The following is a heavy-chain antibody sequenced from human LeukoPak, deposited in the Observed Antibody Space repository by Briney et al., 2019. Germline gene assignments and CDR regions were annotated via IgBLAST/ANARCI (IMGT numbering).Heavy chain of an antibody. D-gene: IGHD3-10*01. CDR3: AKAAGDQAFDY. CDR1: GFTFDDYA. V-gene: IGHV3-9*01. CDR2: ISWNSGSI. Sequence: SGGSLRLSCAASGFTFDDYAMHWVRQAPGKGLEWVSGISWNSGSIGYADSVKGRFTISRDNAKNSLYLQMNSLRAEDTAVYYCAKAAGDQAFDYWGQGTLVTVSS. J-gene: IGHJ4*02.